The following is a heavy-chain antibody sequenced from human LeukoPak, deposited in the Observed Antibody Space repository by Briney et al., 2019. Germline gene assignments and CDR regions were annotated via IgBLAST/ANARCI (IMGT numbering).Heavy chain of an antibody. J-gene: IGHJ4*02. V-gene: IGHV3-33*01. D-gene: IGHD5-18*01. CDR1: GFTFSSYG. Sequence: GGSLRLSCAASGFTFSSYGTHWVRQAPGKGLEWVAVIWYDGSNKYYADSVKGRFTISRDNSKNTLYLQMNSLRAEDTAVYYCARWGYSYGYYFDYWGQGTLVTVSS. CDR2: IWYDGSNK. CDR3: ARWGYSYGYYFDY.